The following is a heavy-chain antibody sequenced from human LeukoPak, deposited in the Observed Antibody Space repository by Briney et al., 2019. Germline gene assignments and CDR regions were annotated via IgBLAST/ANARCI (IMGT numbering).Heavy chain of an antibody. CDR1: GYTFTRYY. V-gene: IGHV1-46*01. J-gene: IGHJ3*01. Sequence: GASVKVSCKASGYTFTRYYMHWVRQAPGQGLEWMGIINPSGGSTSYAQKFQGRVTMTRDTSTSTVYMELSSLRSEDTAVYYCARALVGAPRPNDAFDLWGQGTMVTVSS. CDR2: INPSGGST. CDR3: ARALVGAPRPNDAFDL. D-gene: IGHD1-26*01.